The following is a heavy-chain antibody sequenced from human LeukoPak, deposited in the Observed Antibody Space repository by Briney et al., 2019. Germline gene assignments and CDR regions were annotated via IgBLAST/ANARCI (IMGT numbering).Heavy chain of an antibody. CDR3: ARGDSFYDSSGLGY. CDR1: GGSFSGCY. J-gene: IGHJ4*02. CDR2: INHSGST. V-gene: IGHV4-34*01. Sequence: PSETLSLTCAVYGGSFSGCYWSWIRQPPGKGLEWIGEINHSGSTNYNPSLKSRVTISVDTSKNQFSLKLSSVTAADTAVYYCARGDSFYDSSGLGYWGQGTLVTVSS. D-gene: IGHD3-22*01.